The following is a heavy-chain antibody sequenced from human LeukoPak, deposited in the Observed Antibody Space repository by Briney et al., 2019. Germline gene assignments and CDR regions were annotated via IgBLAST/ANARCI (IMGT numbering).Heavy chain of an antibody. CDR1: GYTFTTYT. Sequence: ASVKLSCTASGYTFTTYTIHWVRQAPGQWLEWMGWINAGNDNTKYSQKFQDRVTITRDTSASTAYMELSSLRSEDTAMYYCASSRGYDVGGYFDYWGQGTLVTVSS. CDR3: ASSRGYDVGGYFDY. V-gene: IGHV1-3*01. CDR2: INAGNDNT. D-gene: IGHD5-12*01. J-gene: IGHJ4*02.